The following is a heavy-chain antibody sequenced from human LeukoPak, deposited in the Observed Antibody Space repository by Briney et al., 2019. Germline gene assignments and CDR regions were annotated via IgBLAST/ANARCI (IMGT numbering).Heavy chain of an antibody. CDR3: ARARNWFDP. CDR2: IYYTGST. CDR1: ADSINDYY. V-gene: IGHV4-59*01. J-gene: IGHJ5*02. Sequence: SETLSLTCNVSADSINDYYWSWIRQSPGKGLEWIGAIYYTGSTKYTSSLKSRVTISLDTSKSQFSLRLTSVTAADTAVYYCARARNWFDPWGQGMLVTVSS.